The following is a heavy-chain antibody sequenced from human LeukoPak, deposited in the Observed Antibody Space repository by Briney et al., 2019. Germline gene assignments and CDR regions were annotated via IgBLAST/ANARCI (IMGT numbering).Heavy chain of an antibody. CDR2: FNPTSGGT. D-gene: IGHD6-13*01. CDR1: GNTCTGYY. CDR3: ARSPFYKYSSSWYGGGFDY. V-gene: IGHV1-2*02. J-gene: IGHJ4*02. Sequence: ASVKVSCKASGNTCTGYYMHWVRQATGQGLEWITWFNPTSGGTNYAQKFQGRVTMTRDTSISTAYMELSRLRSDDTAVYYCARSPFYKYSSSWYGGGFDYWGQGTLVTVSS.